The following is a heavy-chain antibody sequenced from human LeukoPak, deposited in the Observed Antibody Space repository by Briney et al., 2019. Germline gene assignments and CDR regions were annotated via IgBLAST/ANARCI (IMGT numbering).Heavy chain of an antibody. CDR1: GFTFSSYG. CDR2: IWYDGSNK. Sequence: GGSLRLSCAASGFTFSSYGMHWVRQAPGKGLEWVAVIWYDGSNKYYADSVKGRFTISRDNSKNMLYLQMNSLRAGDTAVYYCARAPASDYGGNWGQGTLVTVSS. J-gene: IGHJ4*02. CDR3: ARAPASDYGGN. D-gene: IGHD4-23*01. V-gene: IGHV3-33*01.